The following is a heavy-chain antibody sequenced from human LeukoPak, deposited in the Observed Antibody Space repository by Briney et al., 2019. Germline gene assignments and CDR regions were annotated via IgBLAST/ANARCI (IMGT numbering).Heavy chain of an antibody. CDR2: IFHSGSS. J-gene: IGHJ6*03. Sequence: PSETLSLTCTVSGGSISSSSYYWGWIRQPPGKGLEWIGSIFHSGSSYYNPSLKSRVTMSIDTSKNQFSLKLSSVTAADTAVYYCARHYSNYAYYYYMDVWGKGTTVTVSS. CDR1: GGSISSSSYY. V-gene: IGHV4-39*01. D-gene: IGHD4-11*01. CDR3: ARHYSNYAYYYYMDV.